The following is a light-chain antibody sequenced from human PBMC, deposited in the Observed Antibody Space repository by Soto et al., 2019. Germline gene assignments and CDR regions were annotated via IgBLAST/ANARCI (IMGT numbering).Light chain of an antibody. CDR2: KVS. Sequence: EVVMTHSPLSLPVTLGQPASISCSSNQSLVHSDGIAYFSWFQQRPGRSPRRLIYKVSNRDSGVPARFSGSGSGTDFALKISRVEAGDVGVYYCMQGTHWPITFGQGTRLEIK. CDR3: MQGTHWPIT. CDR1: QSLVHSDGIAY. J-gene: IGKJ5*01. V-gene: IGKV2-30*02.